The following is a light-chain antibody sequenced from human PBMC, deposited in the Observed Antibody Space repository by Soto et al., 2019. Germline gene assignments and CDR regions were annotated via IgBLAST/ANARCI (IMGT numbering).Light chain of an antibody. J-gene: IGLJ1*01. CDR1: SSPVGGYHY. V-gene: IGLV2-11*01. CDR2: AVS. CDR3: CSYAGRYTYV. Sequence: VLTQPRSVSGSPGQSVTISCTGTSSPVGGYHYVSWYQQFPGKAPKLMIYAVSQRPSGVPDRFSGSESGNTASLTISGLQAEDEADYYCCSYAGRYTYVFGTGTKVTVL.